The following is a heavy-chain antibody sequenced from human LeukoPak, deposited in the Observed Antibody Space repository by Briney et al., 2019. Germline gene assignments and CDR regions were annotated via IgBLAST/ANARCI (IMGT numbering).Heavy chain of an antibody. CDR3: GGLQVAAGTIDY. Sequence: SETLSLTCTVSGGSISSYYWSWIRQPPGKGLEWIGYIYYSGSTNYNPSLKSRVTISVDRSKNQFSLKLSSVTAADTAVYYCGGLQVAAGTIDYWGQGTLVTVSS. D-gene: IGHD6-13*01. CDR2: IYYSGST. V-gene: IGHV4-59*01. CDR1: GGSISSYY. J-gene: IGHJ4*02.